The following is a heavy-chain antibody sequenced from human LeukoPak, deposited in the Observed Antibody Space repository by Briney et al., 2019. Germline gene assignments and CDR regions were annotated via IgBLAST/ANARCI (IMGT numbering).Heavy chain of an antibody. CDR1: GGSFSGYC. CDR3: AKNWDH. J-gene: IGHJ4*02. V-gene: IGHV4-34*01. Sequence: SETLSLTCAVYGGSFSGYCWSWVRQPPGKGLEWIGEINHSGSTNYNPSLKSRVTISVDTSKNQFSLKLSSVTAADMAVYYCAKNWDHWGQGTLVTISS. D-gene: IGHD1-1*01. CDR2: INHSGST.